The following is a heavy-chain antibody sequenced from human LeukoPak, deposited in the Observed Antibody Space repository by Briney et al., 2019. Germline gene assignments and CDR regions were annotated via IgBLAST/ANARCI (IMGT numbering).Heavy chain of an antibody. CDR3: ARDGYGGGFDY. CDR1: GFTFSSYA. V-gene: IGHV3-30*15. Sequence: GRSLRLSCAASGFTFSSYAMHWVRQAPGKGLEWVAVISYDGSNKYYADSVKGRFTTSRDNSKNTLYLQMSSLRAEDTAVYYCARDGYGGGFDYWGQGTLVTVSS. CDR2: ISYDGSNK. J-gene: IGHJ4*02. D-gene: IGHD5-12*01.